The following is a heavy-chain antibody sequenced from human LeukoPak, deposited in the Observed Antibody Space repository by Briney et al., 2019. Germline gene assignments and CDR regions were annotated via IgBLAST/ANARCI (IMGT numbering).Heavy chain of an antibody. Sequence: SETLSLTCAVSGGSISSGGSSWSWIRQPPGKGLEWIGYIYHSGSTYYNPSLKSRVTISVDRSKTQFSLKLSSVTAADTAVYYCARVVAAAVIDYWGQGTLVTVSS. CDR2: IYHSGST. V-gene: IGHV4-30-2*01. CDR1: GGSISSGGSS. J-gene: IGHJ4*02. CDR3: ARVVAAAVIDY. D-gene: IGHD6-13*01.